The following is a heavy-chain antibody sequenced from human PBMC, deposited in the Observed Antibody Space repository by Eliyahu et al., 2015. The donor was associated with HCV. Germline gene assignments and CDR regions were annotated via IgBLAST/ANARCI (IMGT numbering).Heavy chain of an antibody. D-gene: IGHD6-19*01. J-gene: IGHJ3*02. Sequence: EVQLVESGXGLVQPGGSLRLSXSASGXXFXSYSMNWVRQAPGKGLEWVSYISSSSSTIYYADSVKGRFTISRDNAKNSLYLQMNSLRAEDTAVYYCARCPLAVAGVFDIWGQGTMVTVSS. CDR3: ARCPLAVAGVFDI. CDR2: ISSSSSTI. CDR1: GXXFXSYS. V-gene: IGHV3-48*01.